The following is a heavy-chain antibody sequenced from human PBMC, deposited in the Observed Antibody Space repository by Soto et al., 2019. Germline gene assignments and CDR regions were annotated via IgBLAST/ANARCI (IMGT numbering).Heavy chain of an antibody. D-gene: IGHD3-16*01. CDR3: AAGSDYDAYYFDY. V-gene: IGHV3-48*02. CDR2: ISSSSSTI. CDR1: GFTFSSYS. J-gene: IGHJ4*02. Sequence: GGSLRLSCAASGFTFSSYSMNWVRQAPGKGLEWVSYISSSSSTIYYADSVKGRFTISRDNAKNSLYLQMNSLRDEDTAVYYCAAGSDYDAYYFDYWGQGTLVTVSS.